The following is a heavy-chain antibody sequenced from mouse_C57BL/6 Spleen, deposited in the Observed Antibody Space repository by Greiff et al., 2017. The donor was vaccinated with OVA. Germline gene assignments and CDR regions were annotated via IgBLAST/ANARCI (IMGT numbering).Heavy chain of an antibody. V-gene: IGHV1-81*01. D-gene: IGHD1-1*01. CDR1: GYTFTSYG. J-gene: IGHJ1*03. Sequence: VQLQESGAELARPGASVKLSCKASGYTFTSYGISWVKQRTGQGLEWIGEIYPRSGNTYYNEKFKGKATLTADKSSSTAYMELRSLTSEDSAVYFGAREGDYCCGGSCVGWDFGGWGTGTTVTVAS. CDR2: IYPRSGNT. CDR3: AREGDYCCGGSCVGWDFGG.